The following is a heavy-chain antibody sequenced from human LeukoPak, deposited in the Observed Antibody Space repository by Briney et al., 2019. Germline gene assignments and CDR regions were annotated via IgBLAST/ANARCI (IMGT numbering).Heavy chain of an antibody. D-gene: IGHD4-23*01. J-gene: IGHJ4*02. Sequence: SVKVSCKASGGTFSSYAISWVRQAPGQGLEWMGRIIPILGIANYAQKFQGRVTITADKSTSTAYMELSSLRSEDTAVYYCARGSDYGGNSGHYWGQGTLVTVSS. CDR1: GGTFSSYA. CDR2: IIPILGIA. V-gene: IGHV1-69*04. CDR3: ARGSDYGGNSGHY.